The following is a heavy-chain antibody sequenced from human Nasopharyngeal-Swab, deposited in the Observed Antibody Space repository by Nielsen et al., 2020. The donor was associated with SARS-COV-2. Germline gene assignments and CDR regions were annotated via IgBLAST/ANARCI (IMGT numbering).Heavy chain of an antibody. J-gene: IGHJ6*03. CDR1: GYTFTSYD. V-gene: IGHV1-8*01. CDR3: AGGGYGDYLGYYYYMDV. D-gene: IGHD4-17*01. Sequence: ASVKVSCKASGYTFTSYDINWVRQATGQGLEWMGWMSPNSGNTGYAQKFQGRVTMTRNTSISTAYMELSSLRSEDTAVYYCAGGGYGDYLGYYYYMDVWGKGTTVTVSS. CDR2: MSPNSGNT.